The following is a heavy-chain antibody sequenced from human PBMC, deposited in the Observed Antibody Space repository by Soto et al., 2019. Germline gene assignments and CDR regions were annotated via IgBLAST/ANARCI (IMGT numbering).Heavy chain of an antibody. Sequence: GGSLRLSCAASGFTFDDYAMHWVRQAPGKGLEWVSGISWNSGSIGYADSVKGRFTISRDNAKNSLYLQMNSLRAEDTALYYCAKALVDAPFDYWGQGTLVTVSS. CDR1: GFTFDDYA. J-gene: IGHJ4*02. V-gene: IGHV3-9*01. CDR3: AKALVDAPFDY. D-gene: IGHD3-9*01. CDR2: ISWNSGSI.